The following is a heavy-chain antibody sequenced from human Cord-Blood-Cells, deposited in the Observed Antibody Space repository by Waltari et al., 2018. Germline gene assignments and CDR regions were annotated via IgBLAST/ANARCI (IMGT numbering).Heavy chain of an antibody. Sequence: QVQLQESGPGLVKPSETLSLTCTVSGYSISSGYYWGWIRQPPGKGLEWIGSIYHRGSTNDNPALKSRGTISVDTSKNQFSLKLGSVTAADTAVYYCARDLVGGYCSSTSCSEGPWGQGTMVTVSS. CDR3: ARDLVGGYCSSTSCSEGP. CDR1: GYSISSGYY. V-gene: IGHV4-38-2*02. J-gene: IGHJ5*02. CDR2: IYHRGST. D-gene: IGHD2-2*01.